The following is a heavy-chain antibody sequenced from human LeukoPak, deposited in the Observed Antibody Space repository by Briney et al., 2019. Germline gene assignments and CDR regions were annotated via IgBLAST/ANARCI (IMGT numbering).Heavy chain of an antibody. CDR3: ARDQVGTMPNHF. CDR2: VEADGRRS. D-gene: IGHD1-26*01. Sequence: GGSLRLSCAASGFTFSWHRMHWVRQVPGKGLVWISWVEADGRRSGYVGSVQGRFTVSRDHAKSTLYLQMHTLRAEHTAIYYCARDQVGTMPNHFWGQGTLVTVSS. V-gene: IGHV3-74*01. CDR1: GFTFSWHR. J-gene: IGHJ4*02.